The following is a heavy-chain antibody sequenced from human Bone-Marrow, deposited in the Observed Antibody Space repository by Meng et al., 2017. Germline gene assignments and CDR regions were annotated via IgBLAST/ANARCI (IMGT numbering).Heavy chain of an antibody. CDR3: TREDQPSQQLSSGRGMDV. CDR2: IYHSGTT. Sequence: SETLSLTCSVSGYSISSGYYWGWVRQPPGKGLEWIANIYHSGTTHYNPSLKSRVIISVDTAKNQFSLKLSSVTAADTAVYYCTREDQPSQQLSSGRGMDVWGQGTTVTVSS. J-gene: IGHJ6*02. D-gene: IGHD6-13*01. CDR1: GYSISSGYY. V-gene: IGHV4-38-2*02.